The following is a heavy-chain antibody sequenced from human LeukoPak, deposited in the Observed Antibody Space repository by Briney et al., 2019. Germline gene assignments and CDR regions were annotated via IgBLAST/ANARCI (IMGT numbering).Heavy chain of an antibody. CDR1: GGSISSSNYY. D-gene: IGHD6-13*01. J-gene: IGHJ5*02. CDR3: ASGSSSGLLGWFDP. CDR2: IYDSGST. V-gene: IGHV4-39*01. Sequence: SETLSLTCTVSGGSISSSNYYWGWIRQAPGKGLEWIGSIYDSGSTYYNPSLKSRVTIYVDTTKNQSSLKLNSVTAADTAMYYCASGSSSGLLGWFDPWGQGTLVTVSS.